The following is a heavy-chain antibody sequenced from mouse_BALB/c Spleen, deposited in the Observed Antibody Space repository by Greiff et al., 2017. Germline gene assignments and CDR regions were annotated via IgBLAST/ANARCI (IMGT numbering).Heavy chain of an antibody. CDR1: GFTFSSYA. CDR2: ISSGGST. J-gene: IGHJ1*01. Sequence: EVQGVESGGGLVKPGGSLKLSCAASGFTFSSYAMSRVRQTPEKRLEWVASISSGGSTYYPDSVKGRFTISRDNARNILYLQMSSLRSEDTAMYYCARGHLLWLRDWYFDVWGAGTTVTVSS. V-gene: IGHV5-6-5*01. CDR3: ARGHLLWLRDWYFDV. D-gene: IGHD2-2*01.